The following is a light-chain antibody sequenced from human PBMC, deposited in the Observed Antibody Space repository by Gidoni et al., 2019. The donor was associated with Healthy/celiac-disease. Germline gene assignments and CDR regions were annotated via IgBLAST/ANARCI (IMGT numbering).Light chain of an antibody. CDR1: QSISSW. V-gene: IGKV1-5*03. CDR3: QQYNSYPLT. CDR2: KAS. J-gene: IGKJ4*01. Sequence: DIQMTQSPSTLSASVGDRVTITCRVSQSISSWLAWYPQKPGKAPKLLIYKASSLESGVPSRFSGSGSGTEFTLTISSLQPDDFATYYCQQYNSYPLTFGGGTKVEIK.